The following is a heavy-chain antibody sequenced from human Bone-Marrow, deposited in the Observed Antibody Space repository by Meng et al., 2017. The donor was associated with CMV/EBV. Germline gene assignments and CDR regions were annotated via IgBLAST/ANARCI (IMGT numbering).Heavy chain of an antibody. V-gene: IGHV3-7*01. Sequence: GESLKISCAASGFTFSSYWMSWVRQAPGKGLEWVANIKQDGSEKYYVDSVKGRFTISRDNAKNSLYLQMNSLRAEDTAVYYCAREQYYDFWSGYCGWGAFDIWGQGTMVTVSS. D-gene: IGHD3-3*01. CDR2: IKQDGSEK. CDR3: AREQYYDFWSGYCGWGAFDI. CDR1: GFTFSSYW. J-gene: IGHJ3*02.